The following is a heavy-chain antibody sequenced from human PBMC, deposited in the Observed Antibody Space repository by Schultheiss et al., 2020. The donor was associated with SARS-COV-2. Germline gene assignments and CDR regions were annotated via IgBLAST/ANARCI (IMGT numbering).Heavy chain of an antibody. D-gene: IGHD2-21*02. CDR2: IYSGGST. CDR1: GFTVSSNY. V-gene: IGHV3-53*01. J-gene: IGHJ6*02. Sequence: GESLKISCAASGFTVSSNYMSWVRQAPGKGLEWVSVIYSGGSTYYADSVKGRFTISRDNSKNTLYLQMNSLRAEDTAVYYCAREGDPYCGGDCPAKDGMDVWGQGTTGTVSS. CDR3: AREGDPYCGGDCPAKDGMDV.